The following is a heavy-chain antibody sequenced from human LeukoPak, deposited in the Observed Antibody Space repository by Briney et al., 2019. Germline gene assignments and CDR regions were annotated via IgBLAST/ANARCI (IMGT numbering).Heavy chain of an antibody. D-gene: IGHD3-22*01. CDR3: AREPYYYDSSGHDY. Sequence: GGSLRLSCAVSGFRFRNYGMHWVRQAPGKGLEWVTGISYDGKNEYYADSVKGRFTISRDNSKNTLYLQMDSLRTEDTAMYYCAREPYYYDSSGHDYWGQGTLVTVSS. V-gene: IGHV3-30*03. CDR1: GFRFRNYG. CDR2: ISYDGKNE. J-gene: IGHJ4*02.